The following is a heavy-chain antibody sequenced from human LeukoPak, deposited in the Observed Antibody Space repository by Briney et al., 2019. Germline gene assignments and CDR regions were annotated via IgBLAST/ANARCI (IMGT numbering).Heavy chain of an antibody. CDR1: GYSFTSYW. CDR2: IYPGDSDT. D-gene: IGHD3-3*01. J-gene: IGHJ4*02. Sequence: GESLKISCKGSGYSFTSYWIGWVRQLPGKGLEWMGIIYPGDSDTRCSPSFQGQVTISADKSISTAYLQWSSLKASDTAMYYCARHAHSHYDFWSGFWDYWGRGTLVTVSS. CDR3: ARHAHSHYDFWSGFWDY. V-gene: IGHV5-51*01.